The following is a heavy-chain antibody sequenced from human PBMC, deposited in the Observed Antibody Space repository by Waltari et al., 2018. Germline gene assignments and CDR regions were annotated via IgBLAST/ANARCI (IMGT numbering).Heavy chain of an antibody. V-gene: IGHV4-38-2*01. CDR3: ATLPNYGSGTYAGY. D-gene: IGHD3-10*01. Sequence: QVQLQESGPGLVKPSETLSLTCAVSGYSISSLHYWGWLRQPPGKGLEWIGSIYYTGSTFYNPSLKSRVSMSVDTSNNQFSLKLSSVTAADTAVYFCATLPNYGSGTYAGYWGQGILVIVSS. CDR2: IYYTGST. CDR1: GYSISSLHY. J-gene: IGHJ4*02.